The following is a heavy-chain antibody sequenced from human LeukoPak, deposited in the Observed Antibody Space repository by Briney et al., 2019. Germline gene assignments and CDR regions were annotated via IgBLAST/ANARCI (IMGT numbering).Heavy chain of an antibody. CDR3: ARDGTGSYYYYYGMDV. D-gene: IGHD3-10*01. J-gene: IGHJ6*02. CDR1: GGSISSYY. V-gene: IGHV4-59*01. CDR2: IYYSGST. Sequence: SETLSLTCTVPGGSISSYYWSWIRQPPGKGLEWIGYIYYSGSTNYNPSLKSRVTISVDTSKNQFSLKLSSVTAADTAVYYCARDGTGSYYYYYGMDVWGQGTTVTVSS.